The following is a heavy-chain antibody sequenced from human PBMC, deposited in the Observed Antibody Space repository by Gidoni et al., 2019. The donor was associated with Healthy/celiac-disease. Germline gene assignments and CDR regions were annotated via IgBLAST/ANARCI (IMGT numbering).Heavy chain of an antibody. CDR3: ARQNDFWSGYYTGAWFDP. Sequence: QVQLQESGPGLVKPSETLSLTCTVSGGSISSYYWSWIRQPPGKGLEWIGYIYYSGSTNYNPSLKSRVNISVDTSKNQFALKLSSVTAADTAVYYCARQNDFWSGYYTGAWFDPWGQGTLVTVSS. J-gene: IGHJ5*02. CDR1: GGSISSYY. CDR2: IYYSGST. V-gene: IGHV4-59*08. D-gene: IGHD3-3*01.